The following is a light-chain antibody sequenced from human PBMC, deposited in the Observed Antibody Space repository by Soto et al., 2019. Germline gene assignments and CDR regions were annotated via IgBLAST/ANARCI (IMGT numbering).Light chain of an antibody. J-gene: IGKJ1*01. CDR1: QSVSSY. CDR3: QQYGSSPRT. V-gene: IGKV3-20*01. CDR2: GAS. Sequence: EVVLTQSPVTISMSPGERATLSCRASQSVSSYLAWYQQKPGQAPRLLIYGASSRATGIPDRFSGSGSGTDFTLTISRLEPEDFAVYYCQQYGSSPRTFGQVTMVDI.